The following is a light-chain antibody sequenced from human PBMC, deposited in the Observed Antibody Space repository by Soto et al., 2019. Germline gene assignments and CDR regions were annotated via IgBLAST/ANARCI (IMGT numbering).Light chain of an antibody. J-gene: IGLJ3*02. CDR3: QTWGTGIRV. V-gene: IGLV4-69*01. Sequence: QAVVTQSPSASASLGASVTLTCTLSRGHSTYTIAWHQQQPDKGPRYLMKLKSDGSHRKGDGIPDRFSGSSSGAERYLTIASLQSEDEADYYCQTWGTGIRVFGGGTKVTVL. CDR2: LKSDGSH. CDR1: RGHSTYT.